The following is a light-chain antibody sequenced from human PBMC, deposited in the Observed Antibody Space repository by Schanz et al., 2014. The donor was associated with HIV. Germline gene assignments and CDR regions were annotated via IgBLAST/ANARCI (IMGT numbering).Light chain of an antibody. Sequence: EIVMPQSPLSLSVTPGEPASISCRSSQSLVHSDGYNYLYWYLQKPGQSPQLLIYEVSSRFSGVPDKFGGSGSGTDFTLKISRVEAEDVGVYYCMQGIHLPWTFGQGTKVEIK. CDR3: MQGIHLPWT. V-gene: IGKV2-29*02. J-gene: IGKJ1*01. CDR1: QSLVHSDGYNY. CDR2: EVS.